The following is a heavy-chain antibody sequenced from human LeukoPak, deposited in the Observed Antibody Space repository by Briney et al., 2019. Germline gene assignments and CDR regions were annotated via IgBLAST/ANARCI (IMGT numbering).Heavy chain of an antibody. CDR3: ARDRAQWQPNWFDP. Sequence: GASVKVSCKASGYTFTSYGISWVRQAPGQGLEWMGWISAYNGNTNYAQKLQGRVTMTTDTSTSTAYMELRSLRSDDTAVYYCARDRAQWQPNWFDPWGQGTLVTVSS. CDR1: GYTFTSYG. D-gene: IGHD6-19*01. V-gene: IGHV1-18*04. CDR2: ISAYNGNT. J-gene: IGHJ5*02.